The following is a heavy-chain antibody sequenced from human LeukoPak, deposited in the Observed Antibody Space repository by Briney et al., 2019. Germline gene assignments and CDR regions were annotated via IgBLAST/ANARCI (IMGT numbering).Heavy chain of an antibody. J-gene: IGHJ4*02. D-gene: IGHD5-12*01. CDR3: AQDGAWLRFDH. Sequence: GGSLRLSCAASGFTCSSYWMSWVRQAPGKGLEWVSGISPGGDIKYYADSVKGRFVISRDNSKNTVYLQMNSLRVDDTARYYCAQDGAWLRFDHWGQGTLVTVSS. CDR1: GFTCSSYW. V-gene: IGHV3-23*01. CDR2: ISPGGDIK.